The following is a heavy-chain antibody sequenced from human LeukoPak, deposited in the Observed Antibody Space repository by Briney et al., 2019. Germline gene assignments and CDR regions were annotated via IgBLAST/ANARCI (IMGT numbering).Heavy chain of an antibody. Sequence: LGESLKISWKGSGYSFTSYWVSWVRQMPGEGLEWMGRIDPSDSYTNYSPSFQGHVTISADKSISTAYLQWSSLKASDTAMYYCARRTDYGDLLDYWGQGTLVTVSS. J-gene: IGHJ4*02. CDR2: IDPSDSYT. D-gene: IGHD4-17*01. V-gene: IGHV5-10-1*01. CDR3: ARRTDYGDLLDY. CDR1: GYSFTSYW.